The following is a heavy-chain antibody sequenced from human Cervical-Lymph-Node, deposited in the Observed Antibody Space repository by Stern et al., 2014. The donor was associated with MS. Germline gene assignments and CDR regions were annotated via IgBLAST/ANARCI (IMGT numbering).Heavy chain of an antibody. J-gene: IGHJ3*02. CDR3: AKEEENAFDI. CDR2: ISWNSGTI. Sequence: VQLVQSGRGLVQPGRSLRVSCTASGLSFDDYAMHWVRQAPGKGPEWVSGISWNSGTIGYADSVKGRFTISRDNAKNSLYLQMNSLRPEDTALYYCAKEEENAFDIWGQGTMVTVSS. V-gene: IGHV3-9*01. CDR1: GLSFDDYA.